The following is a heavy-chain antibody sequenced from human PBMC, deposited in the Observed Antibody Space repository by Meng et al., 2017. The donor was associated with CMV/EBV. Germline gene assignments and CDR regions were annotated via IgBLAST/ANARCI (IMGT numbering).Heavy chain of an antibody. CDR1: NANYY. Sequence: NANYYWAWIRQPPGKGLEWFGYIYYSGSTIYNPSLKSRVTMSVDTSKNQFSLKVNSVTTTDTAVYYCARGGITGSTSAWYALNYFDFWGQGALVTVSS. CDR2: IYYSGST. CDR3: ARGGITGSTSAWYALNYFDF. J-gene: IGHJ4*02. D-gene: IGHD6-19*01. V-gene: IGHV4-61*01.